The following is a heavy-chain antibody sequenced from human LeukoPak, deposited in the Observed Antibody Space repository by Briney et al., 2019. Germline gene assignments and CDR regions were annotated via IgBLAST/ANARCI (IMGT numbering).Heavy chain of an antibody. Sequence: SETLSLTCTVSGGSISSSSYYWGWIRQPPGKGLEWIGSIYYSGSTYYNPSLKSRVTISVDTSKNQFPLKLSSVTAADTAVYYCASTATRRAKAFDIWGQGTMVTVSS. CDR2: IYYSGST. J-gene: IGHJ3*02. D-gene: IGHD5-12*01. CDR3: ASTATRRAKAFDI. V-gene: IGHV4-39*01. CDR1: GGSISSSSYY.